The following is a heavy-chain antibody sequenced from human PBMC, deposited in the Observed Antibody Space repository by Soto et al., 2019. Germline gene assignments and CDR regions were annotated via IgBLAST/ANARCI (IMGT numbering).Heavy chain of an antibody. D-gene: IGHD1-20*01. Sequence: EVQLLESGGGLVQPGGSLRLSCAASGFTFSSYAMSWVRQAPGKGLEWVSAISGSGGSTYYADSVKGRFTISRDNSKNTLYLQMNGLRAEDTAVYYCAKNPGISYYYYYMDVWGKGTTVTVSS. CDR2: ISGSGGST. J-gene: IGHJ6*03. CDR1: GFTFSSYA. V-gene: IGHV3-23*01. CDR3: AKNPGISYYYYYMDV.